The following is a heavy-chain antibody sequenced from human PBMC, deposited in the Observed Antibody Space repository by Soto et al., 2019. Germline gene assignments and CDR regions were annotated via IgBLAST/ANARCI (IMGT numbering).Heavy chain of an antibody. D-gene: IGHD3-9*01. CDR3: ASNYDILTGRPS. CDR2: IYYSGST. V-gene: IGHV4-39*01. Sequence: QLQLQESGPGLVKPSETLSLTCTVSGGSISSSSYYWGWIRQPPGKGLEWIGRIYYSGSTYSNPSLKSRFAVSVDTSKNQCSLKLSSVTAADTAVYSCASNYDILTGRPSWGQGTLVTVSS. J-gene: IGHJ5*02. CDR1: GGSISSSSYY.